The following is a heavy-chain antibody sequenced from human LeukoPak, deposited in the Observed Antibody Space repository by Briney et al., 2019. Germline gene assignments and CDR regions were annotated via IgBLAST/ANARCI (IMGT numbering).Heavy chain of an antibody. CDR3: AKPYYSSSWFDY. D-gene: IGHD6-13*01. J-gene: IGHJ4*02. CDR2: ISGSGGST. V-gene: IGHV3-23*01. CDR1: RFTFSSYA. Sequence: GGSLRPSCAAPRFTFSSYAMSWVRQAPGKGLEWVSAISGSGGSTYYADSVKGRFTISRDNSKNTLYLQMNSLRAEDTAVYYCAKPYYSSSWFDYWGQGTLVTVSS.